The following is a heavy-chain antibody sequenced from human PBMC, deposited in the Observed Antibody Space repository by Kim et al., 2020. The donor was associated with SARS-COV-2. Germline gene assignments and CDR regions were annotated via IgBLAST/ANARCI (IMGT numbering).Heavy chain of an antibody. J-gene: IGHJ4*02. V-gene: IGHV3-74*01. CDR3: ARRAVDSSGTYYFDY. D-gene: IGHD3-22*01. Sequence: ANSVKGRFTLSKGNAKKTLYLQMSGLRAEDTALYYCARRAVDSSGTYYFDYWGQGTLVTVSS.